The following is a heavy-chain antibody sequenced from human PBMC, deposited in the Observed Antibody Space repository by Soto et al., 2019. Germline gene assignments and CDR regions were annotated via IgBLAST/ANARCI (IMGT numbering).Heavy chain of an antibody. CDR2: TYYRSKWST. D-gene: IGHD3-10*01. CDR3: ARALAGSYDY. V-gene: IGHV6-1*01. J-gene: IGHJ4*02. CDR1: GDSVSSKSAT. Sequence: SQTLSLTCAISGDSVSSKSATWNWIRQAPSRGLEWLGRTYYRSKWSTDYAVSLRGRITVSPDSSKNQFSLRLTPLTPEDTAVYYCARALAGSYDYWGQGTLVTVSS.